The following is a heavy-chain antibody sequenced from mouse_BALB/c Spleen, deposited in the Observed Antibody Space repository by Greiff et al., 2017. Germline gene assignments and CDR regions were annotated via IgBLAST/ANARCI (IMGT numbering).Heavy chain of an antibody. CDR2: IRNKANGYTT. D-gene: IGHD2-1*01. V-gene: IGHV7-3*02. Sequence: EVKLMESGGGLVQPGGSLRLSCATSGFTFTDYYMSWVRQPPGKALEWLGFIRNKANGYTTEYSASVKGRFTISRDNSQSILYLQMNTLRAEDSATYYCAREDNYGNFPWFAYWGQGTLVTVSA. CDR1: GFTFTDYY. J-gene: IGHJ3*01. CDR3: AREDNYGNFPWFAY.